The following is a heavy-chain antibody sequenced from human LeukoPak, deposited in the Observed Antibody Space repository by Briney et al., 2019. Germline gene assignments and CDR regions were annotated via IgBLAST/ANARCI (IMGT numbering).Heavy chain of an antibody. Sequence: GGSLRLSCAASGFTFSSYAMHWVRQAPGKGLEYVSAISSNGGSTYYANSVKGRFTISRDNSKNTLYLQMGSLRAEDMAVYYCARMYYDFWSGYCDYWGQGTLVTVSS. CDR3: ARMYYDFWSGYCDY. CDR2: ISSNGGST. V-gene: IGHV3-64*01. J-gene: IGHJ4*02. CDR1: GFTFSSYA. D-gene: IGHD3-3*01.